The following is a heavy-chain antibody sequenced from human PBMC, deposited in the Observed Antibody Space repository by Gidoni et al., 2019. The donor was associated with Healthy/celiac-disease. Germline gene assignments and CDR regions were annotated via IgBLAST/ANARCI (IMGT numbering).Heavy chain of an antibody. CDR2: IYPGDSDT. CDR1: GYSFTSYC. J-gene: IGHJ6*02. Sequence: VQLVQSGAAVKKPGESLKISCKGSGYSFTSYCIGWVRQMPGKGLEWMGSIYPGDSDTRYSPSFQGQVTISADKSISTAYLQWSSLKASDTAMYYCARSMVRGVISYYGMDVWGQGTTVTVSS. D-gene: IGHD3-10*01. CDR3: ARSMVRGVISYYGMDV. V-gene: IGHV5-51*01.